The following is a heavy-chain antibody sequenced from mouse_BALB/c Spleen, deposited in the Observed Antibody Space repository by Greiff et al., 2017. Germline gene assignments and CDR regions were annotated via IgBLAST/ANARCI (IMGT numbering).Heavy chain of an antibody. V-gene: IGHV1-9*01. D-gene: IGHD2-1*01. Sequence: VQLQQSGAELMKPGASVKISCKATGYTFSSYWIEWVKQRPGHGLEWIGEILPGSGSTNYNEKFKGKATFTADTSSNTAYMQLSSLTSEDSAVYYCARRGNYLYYYAMDYWVQGTSVTVSS. CDR1: GYTFSSYW. CDR2: ILPGSGST. J-gene: IGHJ4*01. CDR3: ARRGNYLYYYAMDY.